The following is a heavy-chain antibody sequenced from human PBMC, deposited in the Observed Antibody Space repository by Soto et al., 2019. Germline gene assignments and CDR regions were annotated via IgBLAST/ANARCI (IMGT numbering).Heavy chain of an antibody. V-gene: IGHV1-69*04. CDR3: ARDRDDILTGFLDCYGMDV. Sequence: SVKVSCKASGGTFSSYTISWVRQAPGQGLEWMGRIIPILGIANYAQKFQGRVTITADKSTSTAYMELSSLRSEDTAVYYCARDRDDILTGFLDCYGMDVWGQGTTVTVSS. CDR2: IIPILGIA. CDR1: GGTFSSYT. J-gene: IGHJ6*02. D-gene: IGHD3-9*01.